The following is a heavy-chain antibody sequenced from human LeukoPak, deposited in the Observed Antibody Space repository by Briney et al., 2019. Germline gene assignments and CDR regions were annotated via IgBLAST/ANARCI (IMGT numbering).Heavy chain of an antibody. J-gene: IGHJ4*02. D-gene: IGHD3-22*01. CDR1: GGSISNSGYY. V-gene: IGHV4-39*07. CDR3: ARDQYYYDSSGSLFDY. Sequence: SETLSLTCTVSGGSISNSGYYWGWIRQPPGRGLEWIGSIYYSGSTYYNPSLKSRVTISVDTSKNQFSLKLSSVTAADTAVYYCARDQYYYDSSGSLFDYWGQGTLVTVSS. CDR2: IYYSGST.